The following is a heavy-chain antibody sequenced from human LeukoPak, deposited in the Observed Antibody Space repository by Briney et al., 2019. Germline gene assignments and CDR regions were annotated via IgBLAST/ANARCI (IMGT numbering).Heavy chain of an antibody. CDR3: ARENGSGRYDAFDI. CDR2: IYHSGST. D-gene: IGHD3-10*01. J-gene: IGHJ3*02. CDR1: GYSINSGFY. Sequence: SETLSLTCTVSGYSINSGFYWGWIRQPPGKGLEWIGSIYHSGSTYYNPSLKSRVTISVDTSKNQFSLKLSSVTAADTAVYYCARENGSGRYDAFDIWGQGTMVTVSS. V-gene: IGHV4-38-2*02.